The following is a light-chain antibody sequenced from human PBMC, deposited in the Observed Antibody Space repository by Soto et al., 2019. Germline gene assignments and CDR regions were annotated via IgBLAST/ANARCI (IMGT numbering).Light chain of an antibody. Sequence: QSALTQPPSASGSPGQSVTISCTGTSSDVGAYNYVSWYQQHPGKAPKLMIYEVSERPSGVPDRFSGSKSGNTASLTVSGLQAEDEADYYCSSYAGSNNFNVFGTGTQLTVL. CDR3: SSYAGSNNFNV. V-gene: IGLV2-8*01. CDR2: EVS. J-gene: IGLJ1*01. CDR1: SSDVGAYNY.